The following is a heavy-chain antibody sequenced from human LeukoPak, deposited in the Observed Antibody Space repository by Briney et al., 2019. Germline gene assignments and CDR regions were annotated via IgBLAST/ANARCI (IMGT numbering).Heavy chain of an antibody. Sequence: GGSLRLSCSASGFTFSYYGMHWVRQAPGKGLEYVSAISNNGGSTYCADSVKDRFTISRDNSKNTLFLQMSSLRADDTAVYYCVKGRGVITTMTTHYFDYWGQGTLVTVSS. CDR1: GFTFSYYG. V-gene: IGHV3-64D*09. J-gene: IGHJ4*02. CDR3: VKGRGVITTMTTHYFDY. D-gene: IGHD3-10*01. CDR2: ISNNGGST.